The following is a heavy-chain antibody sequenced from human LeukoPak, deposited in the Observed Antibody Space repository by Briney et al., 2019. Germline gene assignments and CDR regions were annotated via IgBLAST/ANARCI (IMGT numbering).Heavy chain of an antibody. CDR1: GGSFSNYY. CDR3: AGSDLDFWSGYYGGDY. V-gene: IGHV4-34*01. Sequence: SETLSLTCAVYGGSFSNYYWSWIRQPPGKGLEWIGEINHSGSTNYNPSLKSRVTMSVDTSKNQFSLKLSSVTAADTAVYYCAGSDLDFWSGYYGGDYWGQGTLVTVSS. CDR2: INHSGST. J-gene: IGHJ4*02. D-gene: IGHD3-3*01.